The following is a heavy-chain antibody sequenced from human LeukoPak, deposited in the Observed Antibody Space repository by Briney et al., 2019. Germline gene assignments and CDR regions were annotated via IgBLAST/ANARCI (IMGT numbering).Heavy chain of an antibody. Sequence: GESLKISCKGSGYSFTSYWIGWVRQMPGKGLEWMGIIYPGDSDTRYSPSSQGQVTVSADKSISTAYLQWSSLKASDTAMYYCATRGTAMGAGVDYWGQGTLVTVSS. CDR2: IYPGDSDT. V-gene: IGHV5-51*01. CDR3: ATRGTAMGAGVDY. J-gene: IGHJ4*02. D-gene: IGHD5-18*01. CDR1: GYSFTSYW.